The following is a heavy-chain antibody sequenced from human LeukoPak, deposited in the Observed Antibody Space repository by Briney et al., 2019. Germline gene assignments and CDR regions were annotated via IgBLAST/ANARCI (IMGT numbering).Heavy chain of an antibody. J-gene: IGHJ6*02. CDR1: GFTFNNAW. V-gene: IGHV3-15*07. CDR2: IKSKTDGGTT. Sequence: PGGSLRLSCAASGFTFNNAWMNWVRQAPGKGLEWAGRIKSKTDGGTTDYAAPVKGRFTLSRDDSKNTLYLQMNSLKIEDTAVYYCTTPSVWGLGTTVTVSS. CDR3: TTPSV.